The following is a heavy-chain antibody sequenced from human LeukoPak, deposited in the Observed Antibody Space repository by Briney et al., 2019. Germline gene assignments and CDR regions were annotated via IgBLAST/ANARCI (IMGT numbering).Heavy chain of an antibody. CDR1: GYRFTNFG. CDR3: AKVEPPIIAGARGDAFEI. CDR2: TTPYDDNP. D-gene: IGHD1-26*01. J-gene: IGHJ3*02. Sequence: ASVKVSCKASGYRFTNFGITWVRQAPGQGLEWMGWTTPYDDNPEYGEKFQGRVTMTTDTSTDTAYLEVRSLRPDDTAVYYCAKVEPPIIAGARGDAFEIWGQGTLVTVSS. V-gene: IGHV1-18*01.